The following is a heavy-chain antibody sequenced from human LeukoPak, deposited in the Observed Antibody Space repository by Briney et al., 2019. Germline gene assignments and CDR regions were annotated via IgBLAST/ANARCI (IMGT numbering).Heavy chain of an antibody. CDR2: ISYDGSNK. CDR1: GFTFSSYG. CDR3: AKSPTGHLNYYDSSGYYVG. V-gene: IGHV3-30*18. J-gene: IGHJ4*02. D-gene: IGHD3-22*01. Sequence: PGGSLRLSCAASGFTFSSYGMHWVRQAPGKGLEWVAVISYDGSNKYYADSVKGRFTISRDNSKNTLYLQMNSLRAEDTAVYYCAKSPTGHLNYYDSSGYYVGWGQGTLVTVSS.